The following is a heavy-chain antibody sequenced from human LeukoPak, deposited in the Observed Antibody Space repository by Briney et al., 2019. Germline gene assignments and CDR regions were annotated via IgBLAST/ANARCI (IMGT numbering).Heavy chain of an antibody. CDR2: IIPIFGTA. CDR3: ASVGNYDFPFDY. Sequence: SVKVSCKASGGTFSSYAISWVRQAPGQGLEWMGGIIPIFGTANYAQKFQGRVTITADESTSTAYMELSSLRSEDTAVYYCASVGNYDFPFDYWGQGTLVTVSS. CDR1: GGTFSSYA. J-gene: IGHJ4*02. V-gene: IGHV1-69*13. D-gene: IGHD3-3*01.